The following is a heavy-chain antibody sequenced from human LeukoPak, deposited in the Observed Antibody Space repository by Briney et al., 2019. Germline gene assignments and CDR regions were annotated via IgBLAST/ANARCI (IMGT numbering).Heavy chain of an antibody. V-gene: IGHV3-23*01. D-gene: IGHD2-2*02. Sequence: GGSLRLSCAASGFTFSTYAMSWVRQAPGKGLEWVSAISDSGGSTYYADSVKGRFTISRDNSKNTLYLQMNSLRAEDTAVYYCAKGGAGYCSSTTCYNDIAYWGQGTLVTVSS. CDR1: GFTFSTYA. J-gene: IGHJ4*02. CDR3: AKGGAGYCSSTTCYNDIAY. CDR2: ISDSGGST.